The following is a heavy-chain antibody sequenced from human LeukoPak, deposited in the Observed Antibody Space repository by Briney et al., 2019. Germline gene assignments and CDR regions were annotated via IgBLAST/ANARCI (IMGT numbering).Heavy chain of an antibody. CDR3: AVYSTSSGWFDP. CDR2: IYYSGTI. D-gene: IGHD6-6*01. CDR1: GGSISSTSYH. Sequence: SETLSLTCTVSGGSISSTSYHWGWLRQPPGKGLEWVGNIYYSGTIYYNPSLKSRVTISVDTSENQFSLKLSSVTAADTAVYYCAVYSTSSGWFDPWGQGTLVTVSS. J-gene: IGHJ5*02. V-gene: IGHV4-39*01.